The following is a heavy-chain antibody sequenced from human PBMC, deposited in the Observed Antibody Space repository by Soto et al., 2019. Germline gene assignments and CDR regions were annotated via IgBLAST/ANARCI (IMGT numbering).Heavy chain of an antibody. CDR1: GFSFSSYA. Sequence: PAGSLRLTCAASGFSFSSYAMSWVRQAPGKGLEWVSAISGSGGSTYYAAPVKGRFTISRANSKNTLYLQTTSLRAGATAVYYGAKETEGMAARKYYYSVMDSWAKGPTFT. D-gene: IGHD6-25*01. V-gene: IGHV3-23*01. CDR3: AKETEGMAARKYYYSVMDS. CDR2: ISGSGGST. J-gene: IGHJ6*04.